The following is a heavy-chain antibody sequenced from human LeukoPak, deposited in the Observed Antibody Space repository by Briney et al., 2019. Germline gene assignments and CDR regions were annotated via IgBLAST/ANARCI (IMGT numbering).Heavy chain of an antibody. V-gene: IGHV3-21*01. J-gene: IGHJ4*02. CDR3: ARATPSFDY. CDR2: ISTSSSYI. Sequence: PGGSLRLSRAASGFTFGSYSMNWVRQAPGKGLEWVSFISTSSSYIYYADSVRGRFTISRDNAKNSLYLQMNSLRADDAAVYYCARATPSFDYWGQGTLVTVSS. CDR1: GFTFGSYS.